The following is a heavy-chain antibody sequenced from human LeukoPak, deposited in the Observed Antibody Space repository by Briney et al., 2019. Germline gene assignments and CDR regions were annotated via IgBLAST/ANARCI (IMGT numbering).Heavy chain of an antibody. D-gene: IGHD3-10*01. V-gene: IGHV1-69*01. J-gene: IGHJ6*04. CDR3: ARARDYYGSGRPYGMDV. CDR1: GGTFSSYA. CDR2: IIPIFGTA. Sequence: ASVKVSCKASGGTFSSYAISWVRQAPGQGLEWMGGIIPIFGTANYAQKFQGRVTITADESTSTAYMELSSLRSEDTAVYYCARARDYYGSGRPYGMDVWGKGTRSPSPQ.